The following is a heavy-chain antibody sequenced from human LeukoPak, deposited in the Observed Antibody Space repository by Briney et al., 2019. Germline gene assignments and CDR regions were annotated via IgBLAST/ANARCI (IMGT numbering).Heavy chain of an antibody. D-gene: IGHD6-19*01. CDR3: ARVGDSSGWQYYLDY. CDR1: GFTFSSYS. J-gene: IGHJ4*02. CDR2: ISSSSSTI. Sequence: GGSLRLSCAASGFTFSSYSMNWVRQAPGKGLEWGSYISSSSSTIYYADSVKGRFTISRDNAKNSLYLQMNSLRAEDTAVYYCARVGDSSGWQYYLDYWGQGTLVTVSS. V-gene: IGHV3-48*01.